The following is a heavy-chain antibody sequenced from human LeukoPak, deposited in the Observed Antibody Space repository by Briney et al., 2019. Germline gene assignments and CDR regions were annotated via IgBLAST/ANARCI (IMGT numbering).Heavy chain of an antibody. CDR2: INHSGST. CDR1: GGSFSGYY. V-gene: IGHV4-34*01. CDR3: ARASFIAARPYGP. D-gene: IGHD6-6*01. J-gene: IGHJ5*02. Sequence: PSETLSLTCAVYGGSFSGYYRSWICQPPGKGLEWIGEINHSGSTNYNPSLKSRVTISVDTSKNQFSLKLSSVTAADTAVYYCARASFIAARPYGPWGQGTLVTVSS.